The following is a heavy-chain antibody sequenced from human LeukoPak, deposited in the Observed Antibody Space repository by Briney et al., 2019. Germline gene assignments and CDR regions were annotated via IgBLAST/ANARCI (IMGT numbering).Heavy chain of an antibody. D-gene: IGHD3-3*01. CDR1: GYTFTSYY. CDR3: ARGDDFWSGYSASFDY. J-gene: IGHJ4*02. V-gene: IGHV1-46*01. CDR2: INPSGGST. Sequence: ASVKVSCTASGYTFTSYYMHWVRQAPGQGLEWMGIINPSGGSTSYAQKFQGRVTMTRDTSTSTVYMELSSLRPEDTAVYYCARGDDFWSGYSASFDYWGQGTLVTVSS.